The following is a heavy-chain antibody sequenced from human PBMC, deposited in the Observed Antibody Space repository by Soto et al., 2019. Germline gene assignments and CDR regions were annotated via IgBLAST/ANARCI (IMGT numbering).Heavy chain of an antibody. CDR1: GYTFTSYG. CDR2: ISAYNGNA. CDR3: ASDPFGVVGDYYFDY. Sequence: ASVKVSCKASGYTFTSYGISWVRQAPGQGLEWMGWISAYNGNANYAQKLQGRVTMTTDTSTSTAYMELRSLRSDDTVVYYCASDPFGVVGDYYFDYWGQGTLVTVSS. D-gene: IGHD3-3*01. V-gene: IGHV1-18*01. J-gene: IGHJ4*02.